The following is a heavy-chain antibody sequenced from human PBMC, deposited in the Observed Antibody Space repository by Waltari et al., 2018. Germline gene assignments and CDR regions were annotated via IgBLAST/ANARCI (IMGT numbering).Heavy chain of an antibody. V-gene: IGHV4-30-2*01. CDR1: GGSLSSGGYS. J-gene: IGHJ4*02. CDR3: ARGNSGREGRFEGTKNVFFDY. CDR2: ICQSGRT. Sequence: QLQLQESGSGLVKPSQTLSLTCAVSGGSLSSGGYSWSWIRQPPGKGLEWIGYICQSGRTYSNPSLKGLVTISVDRAKNQFSLKLSSVTAADTAVYYCARGNSGREGRFEGTKNVFFDYWGQGTLVTVSS. D-gene: IGHD2-15*01.